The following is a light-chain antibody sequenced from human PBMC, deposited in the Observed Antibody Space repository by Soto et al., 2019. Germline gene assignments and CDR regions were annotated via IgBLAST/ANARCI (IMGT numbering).Light chain of an antibody. V-gene: IGKV3-20*01. Sequence: EIVLTQPPGPLSVSPGDRVTLSCRASQTVNNNYLAWYQQKPGQAPRLLIYGASTTATGTPARFSGSGSGTQFTLIVSRLVAEDFAVYYCPQYGGSAPWTFGPGTKVDMK. CDR3: PQYGGSAPWT. J-gene: IGKJ1*01. CDR1: QTVNNNY. CDR2: GAS.